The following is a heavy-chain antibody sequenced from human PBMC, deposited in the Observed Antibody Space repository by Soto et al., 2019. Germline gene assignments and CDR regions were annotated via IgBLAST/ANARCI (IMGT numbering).Heavy chain of an antibody. CDR3: AADPTDYDFWSGSTLDAFDI. CDR1: GFTFTSSA. Sequence: SVKVSCKASGFTFTSSAVQWVRQARGQRLEWIGWIVVGSGNTNYAQKFQERVTITRDMSTSTAYMELSSLRSEDTAVYYCAADPTDYDFWSGSTLDAFDIWGQGTVVTV. V-gene: IGHV1-58*01. J-gene: IGHJ3*02. CDR2: IVVGSGNT. D-gene: IGHD3-3*01.